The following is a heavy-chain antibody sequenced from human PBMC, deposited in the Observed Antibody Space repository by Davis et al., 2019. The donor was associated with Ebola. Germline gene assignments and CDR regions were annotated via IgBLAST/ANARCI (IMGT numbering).Heavy chain of an antibody. CDR2: IYYSGST. Sequence: SETLSLTCTVSGGSISSYYWSWIRQPPGKGLEWIGYIYYSGSTNYNPSLKSRVTISVDTSKNQFSLKLRSVTAADTAVYYCAREVWYSSSSWFDPWGQGTLVTVSS. CDR1: GGSISSYY. V-gene: IGHV4-59*01. J-gene: IGHJ5*02. D-gene: IGHD6-6*01. CDR3: AREVWYSSSSWFDP.